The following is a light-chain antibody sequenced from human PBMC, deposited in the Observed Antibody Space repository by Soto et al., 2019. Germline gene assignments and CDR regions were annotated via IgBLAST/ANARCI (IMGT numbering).Light chain of an antibody. J-gene: IGKJ1*01. CDR2: GAS. CDR3: QQYGSSPAWT. CDR1: QSVSSSY. V-gene: IGKV3-20*01. Sequence: VLRRSAGTRSFCPGERATLSCRASQSVSSSYLAWYQQKPGQAPRLLIYGASSRATGIPDRFSGSGSGTDFTLTISRLEPDDFAVYYCQQYGSSPAWTFGQGTKVDIK.